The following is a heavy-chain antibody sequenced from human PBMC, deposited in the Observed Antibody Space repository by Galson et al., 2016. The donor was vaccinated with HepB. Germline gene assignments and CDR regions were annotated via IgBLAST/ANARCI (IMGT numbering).Heavy chain of an antibody. CDR3: ARDSNYGGKDYFDH. V-gene: IGHV4-31*03. CDR2: FYYSGGT. CDR1: GASISSGGYY. Sequence: TLSLTCTVSGASISSGGYYWSWIRQHPGKGLEWIGYFYYSGGTYYNPSLKSRPTISVDTSKNQFSLNLSSVTAADTAVYYCARDSNYGGKDYFDHWGQGTLVTVSS. J-gene: IGHJ4*02. D-gene: IGHD4-23*01.